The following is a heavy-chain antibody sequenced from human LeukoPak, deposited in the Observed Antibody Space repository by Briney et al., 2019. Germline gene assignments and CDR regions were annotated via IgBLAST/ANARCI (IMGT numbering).Heavy chain of an antibody. V-gene: IGHV3-30-3*01. D-gene: IGHD4-23*01. Sequence: GGSLRLSCAASGFTFRTYTMHGVRQAPGKGLEWVASISYDGYYKYYAESVKGPFIISRDNSKNTLYLQINSLRADDTAVYYCASAGAVTDSFVHWGEGTLVIVSS. CDR3: ASAGAVTDSFVH. CDR2: ISYDGYYK. J-gene: IGHJ5*02. CDR1: GFTFRTYT.